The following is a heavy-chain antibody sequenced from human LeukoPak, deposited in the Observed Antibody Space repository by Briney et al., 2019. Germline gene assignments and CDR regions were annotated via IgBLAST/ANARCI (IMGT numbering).Heavy chain of an antibody. CDR2: INHSGST. J-gene: IGHJ3*02. D-gene: IGHD2-2*02. Sequence: SETLSLTCAVYGGSFSGYYWSWIRQPPGKGLEWIGEINHSGSTNYNPSLKSRVTISVDTSKNQFSLKLSSVTAADTAVYYCASVVVPAAIDAFDIWGQGTMVTVSS. CDR3: ASVVVPAAIDAFDI. CDR1: GGSFSGYY. V-gene: IGHV4-34*01.